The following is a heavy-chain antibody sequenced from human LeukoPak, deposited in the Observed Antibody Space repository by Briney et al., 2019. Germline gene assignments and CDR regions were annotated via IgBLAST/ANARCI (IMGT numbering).Heavy chain of an antibody. D-gene: IGHD3-22*01. J-gene: IGHJ3*02. Sequence: SGTLSLTCTVSGASISISHWSWVRQPPGKRLEWIGSIYYNGNTNSNPSLKSRVTISADTSKNQFSLKLTSVTAADTAVYYCVRGNYDNRGYSNAFDIWGQGAMVTVSS. CDR2: IYYNGNT. V-gene: IGHV4-59*01. CDR3: VRGNYDNRGYSNAFDI. CDR1: GASISISH.